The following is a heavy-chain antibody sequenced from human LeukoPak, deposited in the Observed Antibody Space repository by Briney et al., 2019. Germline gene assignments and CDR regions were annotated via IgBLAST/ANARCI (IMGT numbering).Heavy chain of an antibody. J-gene: IGHJ4*02. D-gene: IGHD5-24*01. CDR3: ARDDGRVSERWLQFDY. V-gene: IGHV3-48*01. Sequence: GGSLRLSCAASGFTFSSYSMNWVRQAPGKGLEWVSYISSSSSTIYYADSVKGRFTISRDNSKNTLYLQMNSLRAEDTAVYYCARDDGRVSERWLQFDYWGQGTLVTVSS. CDR2: ISSSSSTI. CDR1: GFTFSSYS.